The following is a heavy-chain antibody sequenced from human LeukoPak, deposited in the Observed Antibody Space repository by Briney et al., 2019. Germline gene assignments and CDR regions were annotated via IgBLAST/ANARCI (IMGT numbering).Heavy chain of an antibody. V-gene: IGHV3-48*02. Sequence: PGGSLRLSCAASGFTFSSYSMNWVRQAPGKGLEWVSYISTISRTTYYADSVKGRFTISRDNAKNSLSLQMNSLRDEDTAVYYCARDNVADTGRGFDPWGQGTLVTVSS. CDR1: GFTFSSYS. CDR2: ISTISRTT. J-gene: IGHJ5*02. CDR3: ARDNVADTGRGFDP. D-gene: IGHD6-19*01.